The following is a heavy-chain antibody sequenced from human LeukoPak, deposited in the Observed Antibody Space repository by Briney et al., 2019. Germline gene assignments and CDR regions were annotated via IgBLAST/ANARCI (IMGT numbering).Heavy chain of an antibody. V-gene: IGHV3-48*04. Sequence: GGSLRLSCAASGFTFSSYSMNWVRQAPGKGLEWVPYISSSGSTIYYADSVKDRFTISRDNAKNSLYLQMNSLRAEDTAVYYCAELGITMIGGVWGKGTTVTISS. J-gene: IGHJ6*04. CDR2: ISSSGSTI. CDR1: GFTFSSYS. CDR3: AELGITMIGGV. D-gene: IGHD3-10*02.